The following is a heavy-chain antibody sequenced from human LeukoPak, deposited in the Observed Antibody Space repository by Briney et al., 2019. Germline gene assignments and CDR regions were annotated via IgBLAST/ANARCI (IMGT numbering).Heavy chain of an antibody. D-gene: IGHD1-1*01. CDR1: GFTFSNYA. CDR3: AKATGNLGN. CDR2: ISNSNGNT. J-gene: IGHJ4*02. Sequence: AGGSLRLSCAASGFTFSNYAMSWVRQAPGKGLEWVSTISNSNGNTYYADSVKGRFTISRDNSKSTLYLQMISLTAEDTAIYYRAKATGNLGNWGQGTLVTVSS. V-gene: IGHV3-23*01.